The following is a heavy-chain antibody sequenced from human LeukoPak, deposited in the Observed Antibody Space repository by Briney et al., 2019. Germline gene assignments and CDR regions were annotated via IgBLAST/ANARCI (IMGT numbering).Heavy chain of an antibody. V-gene: IGHV3-33*01. J-gene: IGHJ4*02. CDR2: IWYDGRTK. CDR3: GRELGWIARGGGPGY. CDR1: GFIFSNYG. D-gene: IGHD2-2*03. Sequence: PGGSLRLSCEVSGFIFSNYGMHWVRQAPGKGLEWVALIWYDGRTKFHADSVRGRFTISRDNSANTLYLQMSSLRVEDTAVYYCGRELGWIARGGGPGYWGQGALVTVSS.